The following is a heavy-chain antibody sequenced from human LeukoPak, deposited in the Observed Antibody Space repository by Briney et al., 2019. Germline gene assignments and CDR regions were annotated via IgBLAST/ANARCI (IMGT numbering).Heavy chain of an antibody. J-gene: IGHJ3*02. CDR1: GFTFSSYA. CDR2: ITSSGGST. Sequence: PGGSLRLSCAASGFTFSSYAMSWVRQAPGKGLEWVSGITSSGGSTYYVDSVKGRFTISRDNSKNTLYLQMNSLRAEDTAVYYCAIGYGGYLSQSAFDIWGQGTLLTVSS. D-gene: IGHD5-12*01. CDR3: AIGYGGYLSQSAFDI. V-gene: IGHV3-23*01.